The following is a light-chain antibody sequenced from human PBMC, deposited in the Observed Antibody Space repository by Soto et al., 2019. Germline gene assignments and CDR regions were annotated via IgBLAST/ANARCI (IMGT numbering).Light chain of an antibody. Sequence: EIVMTQSPGTLSLSPGERATISCRASQVIGSRYLAWYHQKSGQAPRILIYGASSRATGIPDRFSGSGSGTDFTLTISRLEPEDFGVYYCQQFGSSIPHTFGQGTKLEI. V-gene: IGKV3-20*01. J-gene: IGKJ2*01. CDR1: QVIGSRY. CDR2: GAS. CDR3: QQFGSSIPHT.